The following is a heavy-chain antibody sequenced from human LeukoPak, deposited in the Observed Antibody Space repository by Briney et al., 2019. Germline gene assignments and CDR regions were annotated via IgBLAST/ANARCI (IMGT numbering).Heavy chain of an antibody. CDR3: ARDVWTGVAVSDY. J-gene: IGHJ4*02. CDR2: IKEDGSIQ. V-gene: IGHV3-7*01. D-gene: IGHD6-19*01. Sequence: GSLRLSCVASGFTFSSYWMTWVRQAPGKGLEWLANIKEDGSIQYYLDSVRGRFTISRDNAKTSVYLQLNSLRADDTAVYYCARDVWTGVAVSDYWGQGTLVTVSS. CDR1: GFTFSSYW.